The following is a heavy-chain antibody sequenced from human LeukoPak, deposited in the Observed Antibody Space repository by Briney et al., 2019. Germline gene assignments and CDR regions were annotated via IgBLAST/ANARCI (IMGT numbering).Heavy chain of an antibody. J-gene: IGHJ6*03. CDR2: IYTSGST. CDR3: ARDIGGGWYPGGYYYYMDV. V-gene: IGHV4-4*07. Sequence: PSETLSLTCTVSGGSISSYYWSWIRQPAGKGLEWIGRIYTSGSTNYNPSLKSRVTMSVDTSKNQFSLKLSSVTAADTAVYYCARDIGGGWYPGGYYYYMDVWGKGTTVTVSS. CDR1: GGSISSYY. D-gene: IGHD6-19*01.